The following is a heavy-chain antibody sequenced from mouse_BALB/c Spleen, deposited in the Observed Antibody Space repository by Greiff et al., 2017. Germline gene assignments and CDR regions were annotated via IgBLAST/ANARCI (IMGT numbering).Heavy chain of an antibody. J-gene: IGHJ4*01. CDR3: ARRATRVYYYAMDY. V-gene: IGHV5-6-2*01. CDR2: INSNGGST. Sequence: EVKLMESGGGLVKLGGSLKLSCAASGFTFSSYYMSWVRQTPEKRLELVAAINSNGGSTYYPDTVKGRFTISRDNAKNTLYLQMSSLKSEDTALYYCARRATRVYYYAMDYWGQGTSVTVSS. CDR1: GFTFSSYY.